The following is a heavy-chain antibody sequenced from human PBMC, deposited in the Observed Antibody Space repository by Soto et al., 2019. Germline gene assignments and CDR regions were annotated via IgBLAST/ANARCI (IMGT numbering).Heavy chain of an antibody. CDR1: GFTFTRYS. CDR2: ISSTTNYI. J-gene: IGHJ4*02. CDR3: ATYSSGWSAFDY. Sequence: SLRLSCAASGFTFTRYSMNWVRQAPGKGLEWVSSISSTTNYIYYGDSMKGRFTISRDNAKNSLYLEMNSLRAEDTAVYYCATYSSGWSAFDYWGQGTLVTVSS. D-gene: IGHD6-19*01. V-gene: IGHV3-21*04.